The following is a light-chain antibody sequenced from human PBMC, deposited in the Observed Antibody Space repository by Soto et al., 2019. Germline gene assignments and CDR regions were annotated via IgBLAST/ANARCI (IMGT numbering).Light chain of an antibody. CDR1: QSISSY. V-gene: IGKV1-39*01. CDR3: QQSYSRPLT. CDR2: AAS. J-gene: IGKJ4*01. Sequence: DLQMTQSPSSLSASVGDRVTITCRASQSISSYLNWYQQKPGKAPKLLIHAASSLQSGVPSRISGSGSGTDFTLTISSLQPEDFATYYCQQSYSRPLTFGGGTKVEIK.